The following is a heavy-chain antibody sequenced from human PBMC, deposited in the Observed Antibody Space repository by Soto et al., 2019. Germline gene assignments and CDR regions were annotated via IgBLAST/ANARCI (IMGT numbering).Heavy chain of an antibody. CDR2: ISSSSSYI. J-gene: IGHJ4*02. CDR3: AREVAGDFDY. V-gene: IGHV3-21*01. Sequence: GGSLRLSCAPSGFTFSSYSMNWVRQAPGKGLEWVSSISSSSSYIYYADSVKGRFTISRDNAKNSLYLQMNSLRAEDTAVYYCAREVAGDFDYWGQGTLVTVSS. D-gene: IGHD6-19*01. CDR1: GFTFSSYS.